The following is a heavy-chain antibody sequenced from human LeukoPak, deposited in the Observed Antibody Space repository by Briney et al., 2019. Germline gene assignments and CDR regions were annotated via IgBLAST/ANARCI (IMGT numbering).Heavy chain of an antibody. CDR2: IWYDGSNK. J-gene: IGHJ4*02. V-gene: IGHV3-33*01. Sequence: GRSLRLSCAASGFTFSSYGMHWVRQAPGKGLEWVAVIWYDGSNKYYADSVKGRFTISRDNPKNTLYLQMNSLRAEDTAVYYCASGSYYAFNYWGQGTLVTVSS. CDR3: ASGSYYAFNY. CDR1: GFTFSSYG. D-gene: IGHD1-26*01.